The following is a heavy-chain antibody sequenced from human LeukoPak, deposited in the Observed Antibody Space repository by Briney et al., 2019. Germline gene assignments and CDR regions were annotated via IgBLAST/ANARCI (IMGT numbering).Heavy chain of an antibody. CDR3: ARAPWTYYFDY. V-gene: IGHV4-39*07. J-gene: IGHJ4*02. CDR1: GGSIRSSYYY. CDR2: IYDSGST. D-gene: IGHD3/OR15-3a*01. Sequence: PSETLSLTCTVSGGSIRSSYYYWGWIRQPPGKGLEWIGSIYDSGSTYYNPSLKSRVTISVDTSKNQFSLKLSSVTAADTAVYYCARAPWTYYFDYWGQGTLVTVSS.